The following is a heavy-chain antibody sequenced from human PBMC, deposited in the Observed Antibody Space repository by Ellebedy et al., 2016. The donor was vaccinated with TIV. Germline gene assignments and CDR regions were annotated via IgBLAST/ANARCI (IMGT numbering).Heavy chain of an antibody. D-gene: IGHD2-2*01. V-gene: IGHV3-23*01. Sequence: GESLKISCAASGFTFNKYAMNWVRQAPGKGLEWVSAISGRGGSTYYADSVKGRFTISRDNSKNTLYLQMNSLRAEDTAVYYCAKPTPAHCIRASCHPTSYYAMDVWGQGTTVTVSS. CDR3: AKPTPAHCIRASCHPTSYYAMDV. CDR1: GFTFNKYA. J-gene: IGHJ6*02. CDR2: ISGRGGST.